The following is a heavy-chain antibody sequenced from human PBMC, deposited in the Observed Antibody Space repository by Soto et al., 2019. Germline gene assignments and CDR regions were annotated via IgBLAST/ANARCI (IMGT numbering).Heavy chain of an antibody. CDR2: INSDGSST. V-gene: IGHV3-74*01. CDR1: GFTFSSYW. D-gene: IGHD5-18*01. CDR3: ARGYRKNYYYYYYMDV. J-gene: IGHJ6*03. Sequence: GGSLRLSCAASGFTFSSYWMHWVRQAPGKGLVWVSRINSDGSSTSYADSVKGRFTISRDNAKNTLYLQMNSLRAEDTAVYYCARGYRKNYYYYYYMDVWGKGTTVTVSS.